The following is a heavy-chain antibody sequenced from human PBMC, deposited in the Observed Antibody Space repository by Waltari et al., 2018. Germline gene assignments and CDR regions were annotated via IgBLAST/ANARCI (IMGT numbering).Heavy chain of an antibody. J-gene: IGHJ3*02. Sequence: QLQLQESGPGLVKPSETLSLTCTVSGGPISSSNYYWGWIRQPPGKGLEWIGIIYYGGSTYYNPSLKSRVTISGDTFTNQFSLKRRSVTAADTAVYYCARNWGALLGMGAFDIWGQGTMVTVSS. CDR3: ARNWGALLGMGAFDI. CDR1: GGPISSSNYY. CDR2: IYYGGST. D-gene: IGHD7-27*01. V-gene: IGHV4-39*01.